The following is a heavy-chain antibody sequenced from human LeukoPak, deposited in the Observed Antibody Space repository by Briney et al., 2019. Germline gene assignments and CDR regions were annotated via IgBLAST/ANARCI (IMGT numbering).Heavy chain of an antibody. D-gene: IGHD6-19*01. CDR3: GKDSGAECSSGWYKWCDP. Sequence: PGGSLRLSCAASGFTFSSYSMNWVRQAPGKGLEWVSVMSSSGSYIYYADSVKGRFTISRDKAKNSLYPQMNSLRAEDTAVYYCGKDSGAECSSGWYKWCDPWGEGTLHSVPS. J-gene: IGHJ5*02. V-gene: IGHV3-21*01. CDR1: GFTFSSYS. CDR2: MSSSGSYI.